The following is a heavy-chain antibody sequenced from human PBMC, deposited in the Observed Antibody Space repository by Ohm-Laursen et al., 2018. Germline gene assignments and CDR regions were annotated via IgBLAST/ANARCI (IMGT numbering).Heavy chain of an antibody. Sequence: SQTLSLTCTVSGGSVNTSTYYWGWIRQPPGKGLEWIGSISGSTIYNPSLKSRFTISVDRSKNQFSLKMSSLTAADTAVYYCARHVLRYQKGWFDSWGQGTLVTVSS. V-gene: IGHV4-39*01. CDR3: ARHVLRYQKGWFDS. CDR1: GGSVNTSTYY. CDR2: ISGST. D-gene: IGHD3-9*01. J-gene: IGHJ5*01.